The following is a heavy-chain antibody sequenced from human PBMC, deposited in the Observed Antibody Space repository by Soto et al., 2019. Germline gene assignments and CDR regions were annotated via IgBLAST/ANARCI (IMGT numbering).Heavy chain of an antibody. J-gene: IGHJ4*02. V-gene: IGHV3-33*01. D-gene: IGHD5-18*01. CDR2: IWFDESNE. Sequence: GGSLRLSCAASGSPFRSYAMHWVRQAPDKGLEWVAVIWFDESNEYYADSVKGRFTISRDTSKNTLYLQMNSLRAEDTAVYYCARGIQLWAPFDYWGQGTLVTVSS. CDR1: GSPFRSYA. CDR3: ARGIQLWAPFDY.